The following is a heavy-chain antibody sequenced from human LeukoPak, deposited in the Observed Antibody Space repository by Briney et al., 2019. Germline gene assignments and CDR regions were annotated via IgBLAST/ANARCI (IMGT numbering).Heavy chain of an antibody. CDR1: GFTFSDYY. V-gene: IGHV3-11*04. D-gene: IGHD6-13*01. Sequence: GGSLRLSCAASGFTFSDYYMSWIRQAPGKGLDWVSYISSSGSTIYYADSVKGRFTISRDNAKNSLYLQMNSLRAEDTAVYYCARRIAAAGLYFDYWGQGTLVTVSS. CDR3: ARRIAAAGLYFDY. J-gene: IGHJ4*02. CDR2: ISSSGSTI.